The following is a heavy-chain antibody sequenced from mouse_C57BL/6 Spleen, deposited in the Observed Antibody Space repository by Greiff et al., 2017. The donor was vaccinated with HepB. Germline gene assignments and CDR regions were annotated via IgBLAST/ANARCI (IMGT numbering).Heavy chain of an antibody. Sequence: VQLQQPGAELVKPGASVKMSCKASGYTFTSYWITWVKQRPGQGLEWIGDIYPGSGSTNYNEKFKSKATLTVDTSSSTAYMQLSSLTSEDSAVYYCALGKTNWDQGYFDVWGTGTTVTVSS. J-gene: IGHJ1*03. CDR2: IYPGSGST. V-gene: IGHV1-55*01. CDR3: ALGKTNWDQGYFDV. CDR1: GYTFTSYW. D-gene: IGHD4-1*01.